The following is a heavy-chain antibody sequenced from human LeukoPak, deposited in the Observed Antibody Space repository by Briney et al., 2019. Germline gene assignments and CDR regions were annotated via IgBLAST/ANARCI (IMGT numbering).Heavy chain of an antibody. D-gene: IGHD5-18*01. CDR2: INTNTGNP. J-gene: IGHJ4*02. CDR1: GYTFTSYA. CDR3: ARSVDTAMVYGEYYFDY. Sequence: GASVTVSCKASGYTFTSYAMNWVRQAPGQGLEWMGWINTNTGNPTYAQGFTGRFVFSLDTSVSTAYLQISSLKAEDTAVYYCARSVDTAMVYGEYYFDYWGQGTLVTVSS. V-gene: IGHV7-4-1*02.